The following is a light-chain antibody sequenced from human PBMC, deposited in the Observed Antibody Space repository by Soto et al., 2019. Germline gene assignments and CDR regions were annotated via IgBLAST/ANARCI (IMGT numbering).Light chain of an antibody. V-gene: IGKV1-33*01. CDR3: QQYESLPYT. CDR2: DTS. CDR1: QVIPAY. Sequence: DLQLTQSPSSLSASVGDRVTITCRASQVIPAYLNWYQQKPGKAPKLVIYDTSNLEIGVPSRFGGGGSGTDFTLTITGLQPEDYATYYCQQYESLPYTFGQGTKL. J-gene: IGKJ2*01.